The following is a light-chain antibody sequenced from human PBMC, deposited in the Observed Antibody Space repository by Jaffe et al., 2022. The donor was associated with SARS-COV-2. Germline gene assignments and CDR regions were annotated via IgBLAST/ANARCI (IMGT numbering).Light chain of an antibody. CDR3: HQYANSPLT. CDR1: QSVSSNY. V-gene: IGKV3-20*01. CDR2: DAS. J-gene: IGKJ4*01. Sequence: EIVLTQSPGTLSLSPGERVTLSCRASQSVSSNYLAWYQQKPGQAPRLLIFDASIRATAIPDRFSGSGSGTDFTLTISRLEPEDFAVYYCHQYANSPLTFGGGTKVEI.